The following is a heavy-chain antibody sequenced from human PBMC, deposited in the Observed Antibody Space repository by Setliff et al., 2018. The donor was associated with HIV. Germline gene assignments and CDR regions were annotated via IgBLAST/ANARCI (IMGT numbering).Heavy chain of an antibody. CDR2: ISGTGKTI. CDR1: GSAFNNYE. Sequence: RLSCATSGSAFNNYEMNWVRQAPGRGLEWVAHISGTGKTIFYADFVKGRFTISRDNAKNSLFLQMNSPGAEDTAVYFCARLALGPIHYYYYGMDVWGQGTTVTVS. J-gene: IGHJ6*02. D-gene: IGHD1-26*01. V-gene: IGHV3-48*03. CDR3: ARLALGPIHYYYYGMDV.